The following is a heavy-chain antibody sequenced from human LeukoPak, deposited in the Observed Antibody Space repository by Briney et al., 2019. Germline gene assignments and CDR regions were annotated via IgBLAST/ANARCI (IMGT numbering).Heavy chain of an antibody. CDR1: GFTFSSYS. CDR2: ISSSSSTI. J-gene: IGHJ6*03. V-gene: IGHV3-48*01. Sequence: PGGSPRLSCAASGFTFSSYSMNWVRQAPGKGLEWVSYISSSSSTIYYADSVKGRFTISRDNAKNSLYLQMNSLRAEDTAVYYCAREPDTSQSLIGYHYYYMDVWGKGTTVTVSS. D-gene: IGHD2-2*01. CDR3: AREPDTSQSLIGYHYYYMDV.